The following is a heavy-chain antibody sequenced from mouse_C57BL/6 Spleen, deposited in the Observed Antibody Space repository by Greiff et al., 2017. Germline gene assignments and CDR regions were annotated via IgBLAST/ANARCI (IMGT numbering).Heavy chain of an antibody. CDR3: ANDGCDYAIEY. CDR2: ICGGGST. CDR1: GFSLPSHG. J-gene: IGHJ4*01. D-gene: IGHD2-3*01. V-gene: IGHV2-9*01. Sequence: VKLVESGPGLVAPSQSLSITCTVSGFSLPSHGVAWVRQPPGKGLEWLGVICGGGSTNYNSAPMSRLGISKDNSKSKVFLKMNSLRTDDAAMDYCANDGCDYAIEYWGQGTSVTVS.